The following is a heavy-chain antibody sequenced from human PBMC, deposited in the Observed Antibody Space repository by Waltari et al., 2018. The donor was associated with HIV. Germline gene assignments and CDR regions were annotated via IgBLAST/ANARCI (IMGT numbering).Heavy chain of an antibody. D-gene: IGHD3-3*01. V-gene: IGHV4-34*02. CDR3: GRNALQWSATNSDFWTGHPDHYSASDA. CDR2: INHGGTT. J-gene: IGHJ6*02. CDR1: RGSFSDHS. Sequence: QVQLQQWGAGLLRPSGTLSLTCAVYRGSFSDHSWTWVRQAPGTGLQWLGEINHGGTTVYGKSSQGRMAIWRDASKNQSALTLRSDTATDTAVYFCGRNALQWSATNSDFWTGHPDHYSASDAWGQGTTVVVS.